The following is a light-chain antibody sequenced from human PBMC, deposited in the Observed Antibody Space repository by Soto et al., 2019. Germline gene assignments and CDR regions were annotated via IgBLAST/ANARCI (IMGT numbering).Light chain of an antibody. CDR1: NSDIGSYNF. CDR3: SSYSSATTPDV. CDR2: EVN. Sequence: QSALAQPASVSGSPGQAITISCTGTNSDIGSYNFVSWYQQHPGRATKLIMSEVNIRPSGVSNRFSGSKSDHTASLTISGLQPEDEADFYCSSYSSATTPDVFGGGTKVTVL. J-gene: IGLJ1*01. V-gene: IGLV2-23*02.